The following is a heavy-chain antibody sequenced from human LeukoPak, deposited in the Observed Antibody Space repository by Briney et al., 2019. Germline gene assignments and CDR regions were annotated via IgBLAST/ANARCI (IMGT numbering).Heavy chain of an antibody. J-gene: IGHJ4*02. Sequence: GGSLRLSCAASGFTFSSYEMHWVRQAPGKGLEWVSYISSSGSTIYYADSVKGRFTISRDNAKNSLYLQMNSLRAEDTAVYYCARTTYYYDSSGYGYWGQGTLVTVSS. CDR2: ISSSGSTI. V-gene: IGHV3-48*03. D-gene: IGHD3-22*01. CDR1: GFTFSSYE. CDR3: ARTTYYYDSSGYGY.